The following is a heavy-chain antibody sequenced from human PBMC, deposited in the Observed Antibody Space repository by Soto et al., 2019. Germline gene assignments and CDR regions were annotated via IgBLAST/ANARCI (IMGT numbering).Heavy chain of an antibody. CDR2: ISYDGKRK. CDR1: GFSFSRFA. V-gene: IGHV3-30*04. Sequence: QVQLVESGGGVVQPRKSLRLSCAASGFSFSRFAMHWVRQAPGKGLEWVAVISYDGKRKNYAESVKGRFSISRDTSNNTLDLQMNNLKVEDSAVYYCARDIRSSSSGWSSWGQGTLVSVSS. D-gene: IGHD3-22*01. J-gene: IGHJ4*02. CDR3: ARDIRSSSSGWSS.